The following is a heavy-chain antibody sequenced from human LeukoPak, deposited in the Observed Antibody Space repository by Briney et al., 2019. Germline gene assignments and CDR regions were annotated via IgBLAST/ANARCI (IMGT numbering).Heavy chain of an antibody. CDR3: ARVVNGDHMRYFDY. CDR1: GGTFSSYA. Sequence: ASVKVSCKASGGTFSSYAISWVRQAPGQGLEWMGGIIPIFGTANYAQKFQGRVTITADKSTSTAYMELSSLRSEDTAVYYCARVVNGDHMRYFDYWGQGTLVTVSS. D-gene: IGHD4-17*01. J-gene: IGHJ4*02. V-gene: IGHV1-69*06. CDR2: IIPIFGTA.